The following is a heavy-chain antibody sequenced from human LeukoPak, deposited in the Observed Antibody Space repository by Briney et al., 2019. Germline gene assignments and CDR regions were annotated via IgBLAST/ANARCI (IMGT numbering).Heavy chain of an antibody. CDR1: GFTFSSYW. V-gene: IGHV3-7*01. Sequence: GGSLRLSCTASGFTFSSYWMSWVRQAPGKGLEWVANIKQDGSEKYYVDSVKGRFTISRDNAKNSLYLQMNSLRAEDTAVYYCARSLGSGRKGYWGQGTLVTVSS. CDR2: IKQDGSEK. D-gene: IGHD3-10*01. CDR3: ARSLGSGRKGY. J-gene: IGHJ4*02.